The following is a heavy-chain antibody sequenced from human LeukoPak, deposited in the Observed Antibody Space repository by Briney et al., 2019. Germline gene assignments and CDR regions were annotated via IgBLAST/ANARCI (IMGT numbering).Heavy chain of an antibody. D-gene: IGHD3-10*01. CDR2: IKQDESEI. J-gene: IGHJ4*02. Sequence: PGGSLRLSCAASGFIFSDYWMGWVRQAPGKGLEWVANIKQDESEIFYVDSVKGRFTISRDNAKNSLYLEMGSLRAEDTAVYYCVRPLLFIRGLGDNWGQGTLVTVSS. CDR3: VRPLLFIRGLGDN. CDR1: GFIFSDYW. V-gene: IGHV3-7*01.